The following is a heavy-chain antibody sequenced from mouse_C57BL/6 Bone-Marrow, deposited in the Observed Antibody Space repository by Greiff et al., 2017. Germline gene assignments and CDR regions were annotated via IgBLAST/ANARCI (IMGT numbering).Heavy chain of an antibody. Sequence: QVQLKESGPGILQPSQTLSLTCSFSGFSLSTFGMGVGWIRQPSGKGLEWLAHIWWDDDKYYNPALKSRLTISKDTSKNPVFLKIANVDTADTATYYCARGPLYGSNFDSWGQGTTLTVSS. CDR1: GFSLSTFGMG. CDR3: ARGPLYGSNFDS. J-gene: IGHJ2*01. D-gene: IGHD1-1*01. V-gene: IGHV8-8*01. CDR2: IWWDDDK.